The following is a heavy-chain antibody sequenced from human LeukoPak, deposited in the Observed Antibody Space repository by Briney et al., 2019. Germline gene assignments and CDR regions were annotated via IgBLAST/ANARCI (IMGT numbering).Heavy chain of an antibody. CDR1: GDSISDDY. V-gene: IGHV4-38-2*02. CDR3: ARTLGAAAPFDY. CDR2: IYHSGST. J-gene: IGHJ4*02. Sequence: SETLSLTCTVSGDSISDDYYTWMRQPAGKGLEWIGSIYHSGSTYYNPSLKSRVTISVDTSKNQFSLKLSSVTAADTAVYYCARTLGAAAPFDYWGQGTLVTVSS. D-gene: IGHD6-13*01.